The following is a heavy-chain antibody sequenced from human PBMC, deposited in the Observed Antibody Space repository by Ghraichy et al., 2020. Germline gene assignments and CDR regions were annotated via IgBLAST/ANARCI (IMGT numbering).Heavy chain of an antibody. D-gene: IGHD2-2*01. Sequence: ASVKVSCKASGYTFTSHGISWVRQAPGQGLEWMGWISAYNGNTNYAQKLQGRVTMTTDTSTSTAYMELRSLRSDDTAVYYCARVRVAHLYCSSTSCYGLSAFDIWGQGTMVTGSS. V-gene: IGHV1-18*04. J-gene: IGHJ3*02. CDR2: ISAYNGNT. CDR1: GYTFTSHG. CDR3: ARVRVAHLYCSSTSCYGLSAFDI.